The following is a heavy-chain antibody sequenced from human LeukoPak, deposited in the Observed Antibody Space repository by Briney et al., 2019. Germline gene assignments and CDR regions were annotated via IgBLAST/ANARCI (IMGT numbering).Heavy chain of an antibody. CDR3: ARDMSYYDSSGCSDY. Sequence: GGSLRLSCAASGFTFSSYSMNWVRQAPGKGLEWVSSISSSSSYIYYADSVKGRFTISRDNAKNSLYLQMNSLRAEDTAVYYCARDMSYYDSSGCSDYWGQGTLVTVSS. D-gene: IGHD3-22*01. V-gene: IGHV3-21*01. CDR2: ISSSSSYI. CDR1: GFTFSSYS. J-gene: IGHJ4*02.